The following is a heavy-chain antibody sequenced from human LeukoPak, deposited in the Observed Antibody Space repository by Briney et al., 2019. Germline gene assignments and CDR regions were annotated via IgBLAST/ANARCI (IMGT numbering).Heavy chain of an antibody. CDR1: VGSISIYY. V-gene: IGHV4-59*01. D-gene: IGHD3-22*01. J-gene: IGHJ4*02. Sequence: PSETLSLTCTVSVGSISIYYWSWIRQPPGKGLEWIGHIYSSGSTKYNPSLKRRVTISVDTSKNQFSLKLSSVTAADTAVYYCARNYDSSGYTAFGYWGRGTLLTVSS. CDR3: ARNYDSSGYTAFGY. CDR2: IYSSGST.